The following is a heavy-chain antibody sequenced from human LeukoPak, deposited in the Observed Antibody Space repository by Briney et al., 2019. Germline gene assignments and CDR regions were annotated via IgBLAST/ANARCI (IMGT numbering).Heavy chain of an antibody. J-gene: IGHJ6*03. D-gene: IGHD4-11*01. V-gene: IGHV3-48*04. CDR2: ISPRSETI. CDR3: ARIDGPTVFTYYMDL. Sequence: GESLRLSCATSGFSFNRRGMNWVRHPPGKGLEWVSYISPRSETIYYAESVKGRFTVSRDDSKDSLYLQMHTLRAEDPAVYYCARIDGPTVFTYYMDLWGKGTTVTVAS. CDR1: GFSFNRRG.